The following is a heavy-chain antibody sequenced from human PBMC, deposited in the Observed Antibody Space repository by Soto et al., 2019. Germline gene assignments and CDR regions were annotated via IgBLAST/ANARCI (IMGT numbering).Heavy chain of an antibody. Sequence: SETLSLTCTVSGDSISSHYWIWIRQPPGKALEWIAYIYYSGSTSYNPSLKSRVSISEDTSKNQFSLRLSSVTAADTAVYYCARGGSWFDPWGQGTLVTVSS. J-gene: IGHJ5*02. D-gene: IGHD6-19*01. CDR3: ARGGSWFDP. V-gene: IGHV4-59*11. CDR1: GDSISSHY. CDR2: IYYSGST.